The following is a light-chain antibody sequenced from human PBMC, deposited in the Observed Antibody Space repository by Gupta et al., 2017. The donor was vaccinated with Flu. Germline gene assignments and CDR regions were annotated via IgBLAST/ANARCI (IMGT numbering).Light chain of an antibody. Sequence: NLAWGQQSPGQAPRFLIYGTSTTATDIPASFSGTGSGTEFTLTLSVLPSGDVAVYYCQPSNIWPLWTFVSGTRREIK. CDR1: N. V-gene: IGKV3-15*01. J-gene: IGKJ1*01. CDR3: QPSNIWPLWT. CDR2: GTS.